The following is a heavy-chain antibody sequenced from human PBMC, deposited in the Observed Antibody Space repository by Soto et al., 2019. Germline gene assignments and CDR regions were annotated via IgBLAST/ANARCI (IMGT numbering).Heavy chain of an antibody. CDR3: ARVSVTMVRGVPFNWFVP. J-gene: IGHJ5*02. CDR1: GSSISSGGYS. D-gene: IGHD3-10*01. Sequence: SETLSLTCAVSGSSISSGGYSWSWIRQPPGKSLEWIGYIYHSGSTYYNPSLKGRVTISVDRSEKQFSLKLSSVTAADTAVYYCARVSVTMVRGVPFNWFVPWGQGTLVTSPQ. CDR2: IYHSGST. V-gene: IGHV4-30-2*01.